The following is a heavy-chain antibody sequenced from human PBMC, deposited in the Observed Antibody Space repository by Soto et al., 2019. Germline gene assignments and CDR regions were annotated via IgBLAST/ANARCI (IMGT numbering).Heavy chain of an antibody. D-gene: IGHD2-8*01. V-gene: IGHV3-48*02. Sequence: GGSLRLSCAASGFSFSDYSMNWARQAPGKGLEWVSYITAGSDTIFYADSVKGRFTLSRDNAKNSLYLQMNSLRDEDTAVYYCARDNVMAGSFVPWAPGKLVTVSS. CDR1: GFSFSDYS. J-gene: IGHJ5*02. CDR2: ITAGSDTI. CDR3: ARDNVMAGSFVP.